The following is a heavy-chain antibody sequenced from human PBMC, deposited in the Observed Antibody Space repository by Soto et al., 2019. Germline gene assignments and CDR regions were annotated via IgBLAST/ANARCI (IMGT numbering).Heavy chain of an antibody. CDR3: ARGRALGGEPGAFDI. V-gene: IGHV1-69*01. J-gene: IGHJ3*02. CDR1: GGTLSTYA. Sequence: AVKVSCRASGGTLSTYALSWVRQAPEQGLEWMGGIIPIFGTANYAQKFQGRVTITADESTSTAHMELGSLRSEDTAVYYCARGRALGGEPGAFDISGQGTMVT. D-gene: IGHD2-21*01. CDR2: IIPIFGTA.